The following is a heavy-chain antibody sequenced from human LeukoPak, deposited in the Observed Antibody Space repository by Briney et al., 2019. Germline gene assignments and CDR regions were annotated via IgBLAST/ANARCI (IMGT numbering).Heavy chain of an antibody. CDR3: ANSTPGYSSGRSPGWPVDY. CDR2: IFGRGGRA. J-gene: IGHJ4*02. CDR1: GFTFNSYA. D-gene: IGHD6-19*01. Sequence: PGGSLRLSCAASGFTFNSYAMYWVRQAPGKGLEWVSGIFGRGGRAHYADSGKGGFTIFRENSKNTVYLKMNSLRAEDTAVYYCANSTPGYSSGRSPGWPVDYWGQGPLVTVSS. V-gene: IGHV3-23*01.